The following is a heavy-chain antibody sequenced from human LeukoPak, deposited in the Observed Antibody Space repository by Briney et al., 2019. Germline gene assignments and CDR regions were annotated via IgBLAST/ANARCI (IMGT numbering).Heavy chain of an antibody. CDR1: GDSVSSSSAA. V-gene: IGHV6-1*01. CDR2: TYYRSKWYN. Sequence: PSQTLSLTCAISGDSVSSSSAAWNWIRQSPSGGLEWLGRTYYRSKWYNEYAASVRSRITINPDTSKNQFSLQLSSVTPEDTAIYYCAREDYGGNSGTYFDYWGQGTLVTVSS. CDR3: AREDYGGNSGTYFDY. D-gene: IGHD4-23*01. J-gene: IGHJ4*02.